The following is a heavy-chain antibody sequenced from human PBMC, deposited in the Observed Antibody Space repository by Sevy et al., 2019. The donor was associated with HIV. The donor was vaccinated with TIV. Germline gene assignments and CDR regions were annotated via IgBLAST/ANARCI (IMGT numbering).Heavy chain of an antibody. D-gene: IGHD6-13*01. J-gene: IGHJ4*02. V-gene: IGHV3-7*01. CDR3: VRAIAADGSF. CDR2: IKQDGSVK. CDR1: VFTLNSYW. Sequence: GGSLRLSCVASVFTLNSYWMHWVRQAPGKGLEWVANIKQDGSVKYYVDSVKGRFTISRDNARNLLYLQMNSLRVEDTALYYCVRAIAADGSFWGQGTLVTVSS.